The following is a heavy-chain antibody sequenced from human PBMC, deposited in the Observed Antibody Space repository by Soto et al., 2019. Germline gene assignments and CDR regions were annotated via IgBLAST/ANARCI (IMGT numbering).Heavy chain of an antibody. Sequence: PGGSLRLSCAASGFTFSSYAMSWVRQAPGKGLEWVSAISGSGGSTYYADSVKGRFTISRDNSKNTLYLQMNSLRAEDTAVYYCAKDIDIPPGGPGYYGSGSYYISYYYYGMDVWGQGTTVTVSS. J-gene: IGHJ6*02. CDR1: GFTFSSYA. D-gene: IGHD3-10*01. CDR3: AKDIDIPPGGPGYYGSGSYYISYYYYGMDV. V-gene: IGHV3-23*01. CDR2: ISGSGGST.